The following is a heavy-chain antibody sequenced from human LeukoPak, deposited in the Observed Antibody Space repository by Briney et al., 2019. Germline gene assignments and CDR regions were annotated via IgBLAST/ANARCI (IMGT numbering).Heavy chain of an antibody. Sequence: ASVKVSCTASGGTFSSYAISWVRQAPGQGLEWMGGIIPIFGTANYAQKFQGRVTITTDESTSTAYMELSSLRSEDTAVYYCARGDYGSGSNDAFDIWGQGTMVTVSS. V-gene: IGHV1-69*05. CDR3: ARGDYGSGSNDAFDI. CDR1: GGTFSSYA. J-gene: IGHJ3*02. D-gene: IGHD3-10*01. CDR2: IIPIFGTA.